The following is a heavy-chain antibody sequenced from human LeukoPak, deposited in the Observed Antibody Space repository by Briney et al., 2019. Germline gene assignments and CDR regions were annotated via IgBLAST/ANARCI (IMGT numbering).Heavy chain of an antibody. V-gene: IGHV1-2*02. CDR1: GYTCSGYY. D-gene: IGHD2-21*02. J-gene: IGHJ4*02. Sequence: ASVKVSCKASGYTCSGYYIHWVRQAPGQGLEWMGWISPSTGGTNYAQKFQGRVIMTRDTSIATAYMELRRLRSDDTAVYFCASPKYGDFYFDYWGQGTLVTVSS. CDR3: ASPKYGDFYFDY. CDR2: ISPSTGGT.